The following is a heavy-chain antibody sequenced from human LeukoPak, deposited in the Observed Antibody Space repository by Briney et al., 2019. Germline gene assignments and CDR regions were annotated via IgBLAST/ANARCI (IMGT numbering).Heavy chain of an antibody. V-gene: IGHV4-39*01. D-gene: IGHD6-13*01. CDR2: IYYSGST. J-gene: IGHJ4*02. CDR3: ARQTGSSSYDY. CDR1: GGSISSSSYY. Sequence: SETLSLTCTVSGGSISSSSYYWGWIRLPPGKGLEWIGSIYYSGSTYYNPSLKSRVTISVDTSKNQFSLKLSSVTAADTAVYYCARQTGSSSYDYWGQGTLVTVSS.